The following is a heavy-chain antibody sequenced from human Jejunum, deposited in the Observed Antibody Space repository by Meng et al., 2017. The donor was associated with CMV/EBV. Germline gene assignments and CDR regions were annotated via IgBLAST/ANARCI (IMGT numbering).Heavy chain of an antibody. CDR2: ISKSDGNT. CDR3: ARVMRSGSPLDY. Sequence: VRRVWLGWGLRKPGGFRRLSCAASGFTFRYYYRSWIRQAPGKGLQWVSDISKSDGNTNYADSVKGRFTVSRDNAKNSLYLQMYSLRAEDTAMYYCARVMRSGSPLDYWGQGTLVTVSS. V-gene: IGHV3-11*06. D-gene: IGHD3-10*01. CDR1: GFTFRYYY. J-gene: IGHJ4*02.